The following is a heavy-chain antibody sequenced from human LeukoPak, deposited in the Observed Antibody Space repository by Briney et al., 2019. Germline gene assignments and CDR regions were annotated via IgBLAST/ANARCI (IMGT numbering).Heavy chain of an antibody. V-gene: IGHV3-21*01. CDR1: GFTFTNYW. CDR2: TKSSSSYI. Sequence: GGSLRLSCAASGFTFTNYWMSWVRQAPGKGLEWVSSTKSSSSYIYYADAVKGRFTISRGNAKNSLYLEMNSLRAEDTAVYYCARDACSSTNCYSFDYSGQGTLVTVSS. CDR3: ARDACSSTNCYSFDY. D-gene: IGHD2-2*01. J-gene: IGHJ4*02.